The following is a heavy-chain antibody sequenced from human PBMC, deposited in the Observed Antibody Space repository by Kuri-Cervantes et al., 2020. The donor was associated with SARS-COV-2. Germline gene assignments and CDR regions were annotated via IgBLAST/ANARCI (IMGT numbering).Heavy chain of an antibody. CDR1: GYTFSDYY. Sequence: ASVKVSCKASGYTFSDYYINWVRQAPGQGLEWMGWISAYNGNTNYAQKLQGRVTMTTDTSTSTAYMELRSLRSDDTAVYYCARTGKLSRPSSQVVPAGSDWYFDLWGRGTLVTVSS. J-gene: IGHJ2*01. V-gene: IGHV1-18*04. CDR2: ISAYNGNT. D-gene: IGHD2-2*01. CDR3: ARTGKLSRPSSQVVPAGSDWYFDL.